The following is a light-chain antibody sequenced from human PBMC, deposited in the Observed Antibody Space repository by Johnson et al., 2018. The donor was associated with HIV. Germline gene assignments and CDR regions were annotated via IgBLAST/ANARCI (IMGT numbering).Light chain of an antibody. CDR1: SSNIGNNY. CDR2: ENN. CDR3: GTWDSSLSGAV. Sequence: QSALTQPPSVSAAPGQKVTISCSGSSSNIGNNYVSWYQQLPGTAPKLLIYENNKRPSGIPYRFSGSKSGTSATLGITGLQTGDEADYYCGTWDSSLSGAVFGTGTKVTVL. J-gene: IGLJ1*01. V-gene: IGLV1-51*02.